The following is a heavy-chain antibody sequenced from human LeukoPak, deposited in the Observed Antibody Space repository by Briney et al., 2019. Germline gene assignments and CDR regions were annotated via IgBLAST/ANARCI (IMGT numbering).Heavy chain of an antibody. CDR2: INPNSGGT. V-gene: IGHV1-2*02. CDR1: GYTFTSYG. J-gene: IGHJ5*02. Sequence: ASVKVSCKASGYTFTSYGISWVRQAPGQGLEWMGWINPNSGGTNYAQKFQGRVTMTRDTSISTAYMELSRLRSDDTAVYYCAREYAGYYYGSGSYYYTTVFDPWGQGTLVTVSS. D-gene: IGHD3-10*01. CDR3: AREYAGYYYGSGSYYYTTVFDP.